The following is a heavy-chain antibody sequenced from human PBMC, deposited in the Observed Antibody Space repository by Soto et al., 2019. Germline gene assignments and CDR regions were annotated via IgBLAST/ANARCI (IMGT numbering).Heavy chain of an antibody. CDR3: ARARAFARTVAGQTRAFDI. CDR1: GFTFSSYA. V-gene: IGHV3-30-3*01. Sequence: GGSLRLSCAASGFTFSSYAMHWVRQAPGKGLEWVAVISYDGSNKYYADSVKGRFTISRDNSKNTLYLQMNSLRAEDTAVYYCARARAFARTVAGQTRAFDIWGQGTMVTVSS. CDR2: ISYDGSNK. J-gene: IGHJ3*02. D-gene: IGHD6-19*01.